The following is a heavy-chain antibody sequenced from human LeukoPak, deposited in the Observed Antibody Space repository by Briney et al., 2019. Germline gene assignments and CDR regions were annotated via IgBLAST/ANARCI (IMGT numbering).Heavy chain of an antibody. Sequence: GRSLRLSCAASGFTFSSYGMHWVRQAPGKGLEWVAVIWYDGSNKYYADSVKGRFTISRDNSKNTLYLQMNSLRAEDTAVYYCASEYYDFWSGYYYGMDVWGQGTMVTVSS. D-gene: IGHD3-3*01. J-gene: IGHJ6*02. CDR2: IWYDGSNK. V-gene: IGHV3-33*01. CDR1: GFTFSSYG. CDR3: ASEYYDFWSGYYYGMDV.